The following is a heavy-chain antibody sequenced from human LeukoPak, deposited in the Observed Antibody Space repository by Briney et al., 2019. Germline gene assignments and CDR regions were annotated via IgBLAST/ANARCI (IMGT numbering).Heavy chain of an antibody. J-gene: IGHJ4*02. CDR3: ARDLPAAVD. CDR1: GFSFSSYS. Sequence: GGSLRLSCAASGFSFSSYSMSWVRQAPGKGLEWVSFISSSSSDIYHADSVKGRFTISRDNAKNSLYLQMNSLRAEDTAVYYCARDLPAAVDSGQGTLVTVSS. D-gene: IGHD6-25*01. CDR2: ISSSSSDI. V-gene: IGHV3-21*01.